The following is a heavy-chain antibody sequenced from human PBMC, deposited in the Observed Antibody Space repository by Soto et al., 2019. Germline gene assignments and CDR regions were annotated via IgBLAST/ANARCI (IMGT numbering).Heavy chain of an antibody. V-gene: IGHV4-30-2*01. J-gene: IGHJ4*02. D-gene: IGHD3-22*01. CDR2: IYHSGST. CDR3: ASMRGGYDSCGYDY. CDR1: GGSISSGGYS. Sequence: QLQLQESGSGLVKPSQTLSLTCAVSGGSISSGGYSWRWIRQPPGKGLEWIGYIYHSGSTYYNPSLKRPVTLSVHRPKNQFSLKLSSVTAADTAVYYCASMRGGYDSCGYDYWGQGTLVTVSS.